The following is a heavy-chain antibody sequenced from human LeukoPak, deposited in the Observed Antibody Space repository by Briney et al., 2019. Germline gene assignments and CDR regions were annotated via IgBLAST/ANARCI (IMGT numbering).Heavy chain of an antibody. Sequence: GASVKVSCKASGGTFSSYAISWVRQAPGQGLEWMGRIIPIFGTANYAQKFQGRVTITTDESTSTAYMELSSLRSEDTAVYCCATYIWGSYRYTRFDYWGQGTLVTVSS. D-gene: IGHD3-16*02. CDR2: IIPIFGTA. J-gene: IGHJ4*02. CDR1: GGTFSSYA. V-gene: IGHV1-69*05. CDR3: ATYIWGSYRYTRFDY.